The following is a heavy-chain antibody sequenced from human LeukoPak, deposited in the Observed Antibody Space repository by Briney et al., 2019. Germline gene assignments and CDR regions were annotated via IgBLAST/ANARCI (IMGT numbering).Heavy chain of an antibody. D-gene: IGHD3-16*02. CDR1: GGSFSGYY. CDR2: INHSGST. Sequence: PSDTLSPTCAVYGGSFSGYYWNWIRQAPEKGLEWIGEINHSGSTNYNPSLKSRVTMSVDTSRNQFSLRLSSVTAADTAVYYCARSYDYLWGSHRYTPTFDSWGQGTLVTVSS. CDR3: ARSYDYLWGSHRYTPTFDS. V-gene: IGHV4-34*01. J-gene: IGHJ4*02.